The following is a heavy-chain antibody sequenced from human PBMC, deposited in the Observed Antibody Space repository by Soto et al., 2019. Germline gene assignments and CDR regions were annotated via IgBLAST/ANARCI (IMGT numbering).Heavy chain of an antibody. CDR3: ARDVPQGYSYCLQLFDP. V-gene: IGHV1-69*18. D-gene: IGHD2-15*01. Sequence: QVQLVQSGAEVKKPGSSVKVSCKASGGNFTSYVISWVRQAPGQGLEWMGNIIPIYGTANYLQKFRGRVTITAVESTSTVFMELSRLKSEATAVYYCARDVPQGYSYCLQLFDPWGQGTLVTVSS. CDR2: IIPIYGTA. J-gene: IGHJ5*02. CDR1: GGNFTSYV.